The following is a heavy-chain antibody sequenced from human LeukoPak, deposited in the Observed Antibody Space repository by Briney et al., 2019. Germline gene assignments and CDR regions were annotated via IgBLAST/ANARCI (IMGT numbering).Heavy chain of an antibody. CDR3: ATDTRDYYDSSGYHYYYYYYMDV. D-gene: IGHD3-22*01. Sequence: EALSLTCTVSGGSVSSSSCYWGWIRQPPGKGLEWIGSIYYSGSTYYNPSLKSRVTISVDTSKNQFSLKLSSVTAADTAVYYCATDTRDYYDSSGYHYYYYYYMDVWGKGTTVTVSS. CDR1: GGSVSSSSCY. J-gene: IGHJ6*03. CDR2: IYYSGST. V-gene: IGHV4-39*01.